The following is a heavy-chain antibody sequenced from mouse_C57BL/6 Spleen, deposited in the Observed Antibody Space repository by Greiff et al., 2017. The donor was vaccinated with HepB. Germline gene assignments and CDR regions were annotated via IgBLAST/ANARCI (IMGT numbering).Heavy chain of an antibody. J-gene: IGHJ1*03. V-gene: IGHV1-19*01. CDR2: INPYNGGT. CDR1: GYTFTDYY. Sequence: EVKLVESGPVLVKPGASVKMSCKASGYTFTDYYMNWVKQSHGKSLEWIGVINPYNGGTSYNQKFKGKATLTVDKSSSTAYMELNSLTSEDSAVYYCAIGDYGSSYGYFDVWGTGTTVTVSS. CDR3: AIGDYGSSYGYFDV. D-gene: IGHD1-1*01.